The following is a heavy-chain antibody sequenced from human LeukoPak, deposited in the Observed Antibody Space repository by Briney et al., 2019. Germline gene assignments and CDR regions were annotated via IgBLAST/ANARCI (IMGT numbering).Heavy chain of an antibody. CDR2: IHPYGTF. J-gene: IGHJ4*02. D-gene: IGHD5-24*01. CDR1: GGSCSDYY. V-gene: IGHV4-34*01. CDR3: ARGRDRSKAGDH. Sequence: PSETLSLTCAVYGGSCSDYYCSWIRHPPGKGLEWLGEIHPYGTFYYISSLRSRLTISIDTSKTQFSLRLTSVTAADTAFYCCARGRDRSKAGDHWGQGTLVTVSS.